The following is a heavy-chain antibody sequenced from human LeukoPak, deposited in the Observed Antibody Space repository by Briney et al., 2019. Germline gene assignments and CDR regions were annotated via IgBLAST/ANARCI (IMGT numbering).Heavy chain of an antibody. CDR1: GGSISSYY. Sequence: PSETLSLTCTVSGGSISSYYWSWIRQSAGKGLEWIGRIYTSGSTNYNPSLKSRVTMSVDTSKNQFSLKLSSVTAADTAVYYCARNGGSGTYYDGSFDYWGQGTLVTASS. J-gene: IGHJ4*02. V-gene: IGHV4-4*07. D-gene: IGHD1-26*01. CDR2: IYTSGST. CDR3: ARNGGSGTYYDGSFDY.